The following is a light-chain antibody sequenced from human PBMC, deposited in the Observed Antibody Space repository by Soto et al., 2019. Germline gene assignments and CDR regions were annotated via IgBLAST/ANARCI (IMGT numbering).Light chain of an antibody. Sequence: QSVLTQPRSVSGSPEQSVTISCTGTSSAVGGYNYVSWYQQHPGKAPKLMIYDVSKRPSGVPDRFSGSKSGNTASLTISGLQAQDEADYYCCSYAGSYTLYVFGTGTKLTVL. CDR1: SSAVGGYNY. V-gene: IGLV2-11*01. CDR2: DVS. CDR3: CSYAGSYTLYV. J-gene: IGLJ1*01.